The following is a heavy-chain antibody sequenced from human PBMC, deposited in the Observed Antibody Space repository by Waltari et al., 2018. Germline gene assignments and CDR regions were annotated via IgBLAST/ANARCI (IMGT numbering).Heavy chain of an antibody. Sequence: EVQLLESAGGLVQPGGALRLSCAASGFSFMGYAMRWVRQAPGEGLEWVASISGSGATPFYADSVKGRFTIVRDNSRDTVYLQMNSLAVDDSAVYYCAKGSRGYTNYFFDYWGQGALVTVSS. V-gene: IGHV3-23*01. CDR3: AKGSRGYTNYFFDY. CDR2: ISGSGATP. CDR1: GFSFMGYA. J-gene: IGHJ4*02. D-gene: IGHD3-16*02.